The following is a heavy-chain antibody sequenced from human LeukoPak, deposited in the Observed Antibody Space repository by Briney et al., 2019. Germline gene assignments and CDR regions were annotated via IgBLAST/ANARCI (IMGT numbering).Heavy chain of an antibody. Sequence: SETLSLTCAVYGGSFSGYYWSWIRQLPGKGLEWIGEINHSGSTNYNPSLKSRVTITVDTSKNQFSLKLSSVTAADTAVYYCAGNPGYSGSYPSSFDYWGQGTLVTVSS. CDR2: INHSGST. J-gene: IGHJ4*02. D-gene: IGHD1-26*01. CDR1: GGSFSGYY. V-gene: IGHV4-34*01. CDR3: AGNPGYSGSYPSSFDY.